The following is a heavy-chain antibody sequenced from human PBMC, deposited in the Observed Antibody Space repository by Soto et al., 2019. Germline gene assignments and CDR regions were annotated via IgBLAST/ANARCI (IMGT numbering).Heavy chain of an antibody. CDR3: AKVSYYDSSWYSDY. CDR1: GFTFSSYA. V-gene: IGHV3-23*01. D-gene: IGHD3-22*01. J-gene: IGHJ4*02. Sequence: PGGSLRLSCAASGFTFSSYAMSWVRQAPGKGLEWVSAISGSGGSTYYADSVKGRFTISRDNSKNTLYLQMNSLRAEDTAVYYCAKVSYYDSSWYSDYWGQGTLVTVSS. CDR2: ISGSGGST.